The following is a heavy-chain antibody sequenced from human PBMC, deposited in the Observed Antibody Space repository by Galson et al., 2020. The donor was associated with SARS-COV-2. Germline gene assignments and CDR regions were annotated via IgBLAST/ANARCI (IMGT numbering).Heavy chain of an antibody. CDR2: FVPDDGEP. D-gene: IGHD6-19*01. CDR3: GTGPAVAGKNNRFDP. V-gene: IGHV1-24*01. J-gene: IGHJ5*02. Sequence: LSMHWVRPAPGTGLEWMGGFVPDDGEPFYAPKFPGRVTMTDDTSTDTAYMELSSLRSEDTAVYYFGTGPAVAGKNNRFDPWAQGTLVTVSS. CDR1: LS.